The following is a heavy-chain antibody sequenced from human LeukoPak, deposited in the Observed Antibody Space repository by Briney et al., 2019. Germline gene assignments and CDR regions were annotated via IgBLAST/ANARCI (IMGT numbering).Heavy chain of an antibody. D-gene: IGHD3-16*01. CDR1: GFTFSDYY. CDR2: ISSRGTAV. CDR3: ARDLGGGWTTFDF. Sequence: GGSLRLSCAAFGFTFSDYYMTWIRQAPGKGLEWLSYISSRGTAVYYADSVRGRFTVSRDNARDSLYLQMSSLRVDDTAVYYCARDLGGGWTTFDFWGQGILVTVSS. V-gene: IGHV3-11*01. J-gene: IGHJ5*01.